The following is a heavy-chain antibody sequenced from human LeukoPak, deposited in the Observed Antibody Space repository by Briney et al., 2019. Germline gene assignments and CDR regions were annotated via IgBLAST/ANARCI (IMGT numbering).Heavy chain of an antibody. CDR3: AKGTSSGWYYFDY. CDR1: GFTFDGYA. J-gene: IGHJ4*02. CDR2: ISWNSGSI. Sequence: GGSLRLSCAASGFTFDGYAMHWVRQAPGKGLEWVSGISWNSGSIGYADSVKGRFTISRDNAKNSLYLQMNSLRAEDTALYYCAKGTSSGWYYFDYWGQGTLVTVSS. V-gene: IGHV3-9*01. D-gene: IGHD6-19*01.